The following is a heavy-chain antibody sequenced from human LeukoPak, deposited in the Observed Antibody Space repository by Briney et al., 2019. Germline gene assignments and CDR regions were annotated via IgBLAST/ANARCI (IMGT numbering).Heavy chain of an antibody. D-gene: IGHD4-17*01. V-gene: IGHV3-74*01. CDR2: INSDGSST. CDR3: ARAHDYGDYPGNY. CDR1: VFTFSSYW. Sequence: GGSLRLSCAASVFTFSSYWMHWVRQAPGKGLVWVSRINSDGSSTSYADSVKGRFTISRDNAKNTLYLQMNSRRAEDTAVYYCARAHDYGDYPGNYWGEETLVTVSS. J-gene: IGHJ4*02.